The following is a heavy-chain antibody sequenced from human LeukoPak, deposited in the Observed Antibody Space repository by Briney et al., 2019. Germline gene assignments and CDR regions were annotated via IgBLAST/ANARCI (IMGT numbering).Heavy chain of an antibody. D-gene: IGHD1-26*01. J-gene: IGHJ6*02. CDR2: INAGNGNT. V-gene: IGHV1-3*01. CDR1: GYTFTSYA. CDR3: ARRGGIVGATENYYYYGMDV. Sequence: ASVKVSCKASGYTFTSYAMHWVRQAPGQRLEWMGWINAGNGNTKYSQKFQGRVTITRDTSASTAYMELSSLRSEDTAVYYCARRGGIVGATENYYYYGMDVWGQGTTVTVSS.